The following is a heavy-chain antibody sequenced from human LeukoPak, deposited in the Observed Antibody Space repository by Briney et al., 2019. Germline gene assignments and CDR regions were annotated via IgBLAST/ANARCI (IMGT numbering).Heavy chain of an antibody. J-gene: IGHJ4*02. V-gene: IGHV3-7*03. CDR2: IKEDGSEK. CDR3: ARGRYSSTTYYFDS. D-gene: IGHD6-13*01. Sequence: GGSLRLSCAASGFTFSSYWMSWVRQAPGKGLEWVASIKEDGSEKHYVDSVKGRFTISRDNAKNSLYLQMNSLRAEDTAIYYCARGRYSSTTYYFDSWGQGTLVTVSS. CDR1: GFTFSSYW.